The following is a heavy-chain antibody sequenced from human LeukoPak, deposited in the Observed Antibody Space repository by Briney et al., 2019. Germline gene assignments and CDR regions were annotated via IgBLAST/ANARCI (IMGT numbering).Heavy chain of an antibody. J-gene: IGHJ5*02. CDR3: ATVPGYYDSSGYSPWFDP. Sequence: ASVKVSCKVSGYTLTELSMHWVRQAPGKGLEWMGGFDPEDGETIYAQKFQGRVTMTEDTSTDTAYMELSSLRSEDTAVYYCATVPGYYDSSGYSPWFDPWGQGTLITVSS. D-gene: IGHD3-22*01. CDR1: GYTLTELS. CDR2: FDPEDGET. V-gene: IGHV1-24*01.